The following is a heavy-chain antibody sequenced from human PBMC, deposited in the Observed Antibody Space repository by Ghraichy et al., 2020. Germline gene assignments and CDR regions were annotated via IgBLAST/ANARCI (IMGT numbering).Heavy chain of an antibody. Sequence: SETLSLTCTVTGASISSYSWSWIRQPPGKGLERIGNIYDSGSTNYNPSLKSRVTMSVDTSKNHFSLKLNSVSAADTAVYYCARRGSGSVWFDPWGQGTLVTVSS. CDR3: ARRGSGSVWFDP. J-gene: IGHJ5*02. V-gene: IGHV4-59*01. CDR2: IYDSGST. D-gene: IGHD3-10*01. CDR1: GASISSYS.